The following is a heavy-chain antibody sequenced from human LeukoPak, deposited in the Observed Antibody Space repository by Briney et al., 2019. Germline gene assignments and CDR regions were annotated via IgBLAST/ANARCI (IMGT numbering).Heavy chain of an antibody. CDR3: ARGTFSSGWFQGFYFDC. D-gene: IGHD6-19*01. Sequence: GASAKVSCKASGGTFSSYAISWVGQAPGRGLEWMGGIIPIFGTANYAQKFQGRVTITADESTSTTYMELSSLRAEDTAVYYCARGTFSSGWFQGFYFDCWGQGTLVTVSS. V-gene: IGHV1-69*13. J-gene: IGHJ4*02. CDR2: IIPIFGTA. CDR1: GGTFSSYA.